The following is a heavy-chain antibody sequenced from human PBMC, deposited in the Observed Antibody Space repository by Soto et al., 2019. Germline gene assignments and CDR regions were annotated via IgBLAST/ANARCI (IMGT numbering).Heavy chain of an antibody. Sequence: GGSLRLSCAASGFTFSSYSMNWVRQAPGKGLEWVSSISSSSSYIYYADSVKGRFTISRDNAKNSLYLQMNSLRAEDTAVYYCARDRFDYYDSSGYWRFDPWGQGTLVTVSS. D-gene: IGHD3-22*01. CDR2: ISSSSSYI. CDR1: GFTFSSYS. V-gene: IGHV3-21*01. J-gene: IGHJ5*02. CDR3: ARDRFDYYDSSGYWRFDP.